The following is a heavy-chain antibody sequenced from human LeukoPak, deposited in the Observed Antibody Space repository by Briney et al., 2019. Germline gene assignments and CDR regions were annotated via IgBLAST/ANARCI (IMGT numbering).Heavy chain of an antibody. Sequence: SETLSLTCTVSGGSISSNGYYWGWIRQPPGKGLEWIGSFYYTGRTFYSPSLKSRVTISVDTSKNQFSLKLSSVTAADTAVYYCARRSGTYHAFDIWGQGTMVTVSS. D-gene: IGHD1-26*01. V-gene: IGHV4-39*01. CDR2: FYYTGRT. CDR1: GGSISSNGYY. J-gene: IGHJ3*02. CDR3: ARRSGTYHAFDI.